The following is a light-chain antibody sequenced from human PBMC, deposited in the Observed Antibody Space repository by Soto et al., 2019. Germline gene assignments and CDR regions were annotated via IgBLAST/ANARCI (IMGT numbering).Light chain of an antibody. J-gene: IGLJ1*01. Sequence: QSALTQPASVSGSPGQSITISCTGTSSDVGGYNYVSWYQQHPGKAPKLMIYEVNNRPSGVSNRFSGSTSGNTASLTISGLQAEDETDYFCSLYSSNGSLIFGPGTKVTVL. CDR3: SLYSSNGSLI. CDR2: EVN. V-gene: IGLV2-14*01. CDR1: SSDVGGYNY.